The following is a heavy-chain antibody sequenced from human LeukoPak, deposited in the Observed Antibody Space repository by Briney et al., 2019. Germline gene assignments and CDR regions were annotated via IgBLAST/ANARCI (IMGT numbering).Heavy chain of an antibody. CDR3: ARGAPGMAYFDC. CDR1: GFTFNSYN. V-gene: IGHV3-48*02. J-gene: IGHJ4*02. CDR2: ITTTSGTL. Sequence: PGGSLRLSCAASGFTFNSYNFNWVRQAPGKGLEWVSFITTTSGTLHYADSVKGRFTISRDNAKNPLYLQLNSLRDEDTAVYYCARGAPGMAYFDCWGQGTLVTVAS. D-gene: IGHD5-18*01.